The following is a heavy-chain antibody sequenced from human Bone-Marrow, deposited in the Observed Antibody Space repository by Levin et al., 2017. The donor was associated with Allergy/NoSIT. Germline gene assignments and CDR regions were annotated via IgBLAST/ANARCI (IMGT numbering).Heavy chain of an antibody. CDR2: VSSTGGAT. Sequence: PGGSLRLSCAASGFTFTTYAMTWVRRAPGMGLEWVSTVSSTGGATYSTDSVKGRFTISRDNSKNTLYLQMNSLRSDDTAVYYCSQVRPIQQWSPYYCHGMDVWGQGTTVTVS. D-gene: IGHD5-18*01. CDR3: SQVRPIQQWSPYYCHGMDV. CDR1: GFTFTTYA. J-gene: IGHJ6*02. V-gene: IGHV3-23*01.